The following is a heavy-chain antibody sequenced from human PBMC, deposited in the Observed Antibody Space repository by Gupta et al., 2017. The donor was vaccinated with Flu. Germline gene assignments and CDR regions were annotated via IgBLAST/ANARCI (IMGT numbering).Heavy chain of an antibody. Sequence: VRQAPGQGLEWMGGIIPVFGPTNYAQKFKGRVTITADESTRTAYMELSSLRSEDTAVYYCARKGGGHCSGGTCYSFDYWGQGTLVTVSS. V-gene: IGHV1-69*01. CDR2: IIPVFGPT. J-gene: IGHJ4*02. CDR3: ARKGGGHCSGGTCYSFDY. D-gene: IGHD2-15*01.